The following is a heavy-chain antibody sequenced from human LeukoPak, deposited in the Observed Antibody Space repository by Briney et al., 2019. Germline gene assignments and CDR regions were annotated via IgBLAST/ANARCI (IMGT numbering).Heavy chain of an antibody. CDR2: IYSNTSA. V-gene: IGHV3-53*04. D-gene: IGHD6-6*01. Sequence: GGSLRLSCAASGFTISYNYMSWVRQAPGKGLQWVSVIYSNTSAYYADSVKGRFTISRHNSKNTLYLQMTSLRAEDTAVYYCARDIPVDSRSSVPKPVRDSWGQGTLVTVSS. CDR1: GFTISYNY. CDR3: ARDIPVDSRSSVPKPVRDS. J-gene: IGHJ5*02.